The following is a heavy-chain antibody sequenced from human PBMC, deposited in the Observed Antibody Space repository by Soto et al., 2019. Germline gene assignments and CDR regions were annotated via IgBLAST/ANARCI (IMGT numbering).Heavy chain of an antibody. Sequence: AEPRSLACAGSGGSIGSSNWRSWGRQPPGKGLEWIGEIYHSGSTNYNPSLKSRVTISVDKSKNQFSLKLSSVTAADTAVYYCARPSSYYVAAFDIWGQGTMVT. D-gene: IGHD1-26*01. CDR2: IYHSGST. V-gene: IGHV4-4*02. CDR3: ARPSSYYVAAFDI. J-gene: IGHJ3*02. CDR1: GGSIGSSNW.